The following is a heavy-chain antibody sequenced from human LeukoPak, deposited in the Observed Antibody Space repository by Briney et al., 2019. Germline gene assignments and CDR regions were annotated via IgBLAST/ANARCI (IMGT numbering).Heavy chain of an antibody. CDR2: IYYSGST. J-gene: IGHJ5*02. D-gene: IGHD4-17*01. CDR3: ARSPTEYGDYFWFDP. Sequence: SETLSLTCTVSGGSISSYYWSWIRQPPGKGLEWIGYIYYSGSTNYNPSLKSRVTISVDTSKNQFSLKLSFVTAADTAVYYCARSPTEYGDYFWFDPWGQGTLVTVSS. V-gene: IGHV4-59*01. CDR1: GGSISSYY.